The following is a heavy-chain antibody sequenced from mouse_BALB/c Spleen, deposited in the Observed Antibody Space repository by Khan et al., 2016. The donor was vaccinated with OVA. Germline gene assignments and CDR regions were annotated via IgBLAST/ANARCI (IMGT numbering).Heavy chain of an antibody. CDR2: IDPFNGGT. D-gene: IGHD3-1*01. CDR3: AKGGLGLRSYAMDY. CDR1: GYSITSYY. J-gene: IGHJ4*01. V-gene: IGHV1S135*01. Sequence: VQLKDSGPDLMKPGTSVKISCKASGYSITSYYMHWVKQSHGKSLEWIGYIDPFNGGTSYNQKFKGKATLTVDKSSSTAYMHLSSLTSEDSAVYYSAKGGLGLRSYAMDYWGQGTSVTVSS.